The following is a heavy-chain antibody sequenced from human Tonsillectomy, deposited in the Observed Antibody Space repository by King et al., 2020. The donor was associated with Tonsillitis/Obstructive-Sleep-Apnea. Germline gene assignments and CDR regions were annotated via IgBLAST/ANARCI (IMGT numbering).Heavy chain of an antibody. J-gene: IGHJ6*02. CDR2: IYPGDSDT. CDR3: AGSPYYYYYDMDV. Sequence: QLVQSGAEVKKPGESLKTSCKGSGYSFTNYWIGWVRQMPGKGLEWMGIIYPGDSDTRYSPSFQGQVTISADKSINTAYLQWSSLKASDTAMYYCAGSPYYYYYDMDVWGQGTTVTVSS. D-gene: IGHD6-19*01. CDR1: GYSFTNYW. V-gene: IGHV5-51*03.